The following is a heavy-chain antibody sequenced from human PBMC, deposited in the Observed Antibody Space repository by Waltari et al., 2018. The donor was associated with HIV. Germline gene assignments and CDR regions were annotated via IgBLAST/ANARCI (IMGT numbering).Heavy chain of an antibody. CDR1: GFTFSDYG. D-gene: IGHD3-22*01. Sequence: QVQLVESGGGVVQPERSLRLSCAASGFTFSDYGMHWVRQAPGKGVGWVAVIWYDGSTKYYADSLKGRFTISRDNSKNTLYLQMNSLRAEDTAVYYCASGHSSGYFYFDYWGQGTLVTVSS. V-gene: IGHV3-33*01. J-gene: IGHJ4*02. CDR3: ASGHSSGYFYFDY. CDR2: IWYDGSTK.